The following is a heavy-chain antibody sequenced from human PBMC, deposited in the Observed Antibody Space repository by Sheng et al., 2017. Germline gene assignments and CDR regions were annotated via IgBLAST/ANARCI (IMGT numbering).Heavy chain of an antibody. J-gene: IGHJ4*01. V-gene: IGHV1-2*02. CDR1: GYMFTAYY. CDR2: FNPNSGGA. D-gene: IGHD6-13*01. Sequence: QVQLMQSGAEVKKPGASVKVSCQASGYMFTAYYLHWVRQAPGQGLQWMGWFNPNSGGAHYAQNFQGRVTLTRDTSISTAYMELTSLTSDDTTLYYCVRGHYSSSAYFDSW. CDR3: VRGHYSSSAYFDS.